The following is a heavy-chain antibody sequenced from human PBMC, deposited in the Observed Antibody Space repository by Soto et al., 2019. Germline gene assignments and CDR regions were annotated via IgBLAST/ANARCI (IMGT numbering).Heavy chain of an antibody. J-gene: IGHJ4*02. Sequence: ASLKVSCRASGYTFTGYYMHWVRQAPGQGLGWMGWINPKSGGTNYAQKFQGRVTMTRDTSISTAYMELSRLRSDDTAVYYCARDSAYYYDSSGYYRSFDYWGQGTLVTVSS. CDR2: INPKSGGT. V-gene: IGHV1-2*02. CDR3: ARDSAYYYDSSGYYRSFDY. CDR1: GYTFTGYY. D-gene: IGHD3-22*01.